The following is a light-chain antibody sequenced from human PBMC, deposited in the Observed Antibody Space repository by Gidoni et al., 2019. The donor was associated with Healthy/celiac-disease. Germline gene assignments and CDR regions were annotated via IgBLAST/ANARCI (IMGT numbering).Light chain of an antibody. CDR1: QSVSSS. V-gene: IGKV3-15*01. Sequence: EIVMTQSPATLSVSPGERATLSCSASQSVSSSLAWYQQKPGQAPRLLIYGASTRATGIPARFSGSGSGTEFTLTIHSLQSEDFAVYYCQQYDNWPGVTFGPGTKVDIK. CDR3: QQYDNWPGVT. J-gene: IGKJ3*01. CDR2: GAS.